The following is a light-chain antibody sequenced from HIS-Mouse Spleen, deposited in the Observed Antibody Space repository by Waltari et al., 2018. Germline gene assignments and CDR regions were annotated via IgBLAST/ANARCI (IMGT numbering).Light chain of an antibody. Sequence: IQMTQSPSTLSASVGDRVTITCRASQSISSWLAWYKQKPGKAPKLLIYKASSLESGVPSRFSGSGSGTEFTLTISSLQPDDFATYYCQQYNSYIFTFGPGTKVDIK. J-gene: IGKJ3*01. CDR2: KAS. CDR3: QQYNSYIFT. V-gene: IGKV1-5*03. CDR1: QSISSW.